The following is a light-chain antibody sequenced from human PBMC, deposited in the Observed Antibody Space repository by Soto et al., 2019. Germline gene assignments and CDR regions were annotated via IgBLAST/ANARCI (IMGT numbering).Light chain of an antibody. Sequence: DIQMTQSPSTLSASVGDRVTITCRASQSISSWLAWYQQKPGKAPKLLSYSSSNLDTGVPSRFSGSGSGTDFTFTISSLQPEDIATYYCQQFDNLPLTFGGGTKVDIK. CDR2: SSS. V-gene: IGKV1-33*01. CDR3: QQFDNLPLT. CDR1: QSISSW. J-gene: IGKJ4*01.